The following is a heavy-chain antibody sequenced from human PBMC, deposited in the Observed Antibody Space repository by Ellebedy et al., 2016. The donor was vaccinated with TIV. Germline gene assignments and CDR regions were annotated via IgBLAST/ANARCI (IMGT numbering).Heavy chain of an antibody. V-gene: IGHV3-15*01. D-gene: IGHD3-9*01. CDR1: GFTFSDAW. CDR2: IKSKTHGGTT. J-gene: IGHJ4*02. Sequence: PGGSLRLSCAASGFTFSDAWMSWVRQAPGKGLEWVARIKSKTHGGTTDYAAPVKGRLTISRDDSKNTLYLQMNSLKTEDTAVYYCTTTISGYFDWLSPVYWGQGTLVTVSS. CDR3: TTTISGYFDWLSPVY.